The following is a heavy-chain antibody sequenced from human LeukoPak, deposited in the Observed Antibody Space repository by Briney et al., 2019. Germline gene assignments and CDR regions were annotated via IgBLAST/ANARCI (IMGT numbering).Heavy chain of an antibody. CDR3: ARYYIEGRCFDY. CDR1: GYTFTSHF. CDR2: ISAYNGNT. D-gene: IGHD3-10*01. V-gene: IGHV1-18*04. J-gene: IGHJ4*02. Sequence: ASVKVSCKASGYTFTSHFMHWVRQAPGQGLEWMGWISAYNGNTNYAQKLQGRVTMTTDTSTSTAYMELRSLRSDDTAVYYCARYYIEGRCFDYWGQGTLVTVSS.